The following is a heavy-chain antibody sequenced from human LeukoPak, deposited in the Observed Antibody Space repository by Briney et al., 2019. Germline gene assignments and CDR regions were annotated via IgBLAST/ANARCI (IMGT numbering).Heavy chain of an antibody. Sequence: PSETLSLTCAVYGGSFSGYYWSWIRQPPGKGLEWIGEINHSGNTNYNPSLQSRVTISVDTSKNQFSLKLSSVTAADTAVYYCARSRGGYGDYGSWFDPGGQGILVTVSS. J-gene: IGHJ5*02. D-gene: IGHD3-16*01. V-gene: IGHV4-34*01. CDR3: ARSRGGYGDYGSWFDP. CDR2: INHSGNT. CDR1: GGSFSGYY.